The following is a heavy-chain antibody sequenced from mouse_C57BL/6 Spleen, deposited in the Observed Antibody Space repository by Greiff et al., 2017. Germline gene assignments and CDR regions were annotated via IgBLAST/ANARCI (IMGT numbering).Heavy chain of an antibody. CDR1: GYTFTSYG. CDR2: IYPRSGNT. V-gene: IGHV1-81*01. Sequence: QVQLKESGAELARPGASVKLSCKASGYTFTSYGISWVKQRTGQGLEWIGEIYPRSGNTYYNEKFKGKATLTADKSSSPAYMELRSLTSEDSAVYFCARNYYGSSYRAMDYWGQGTSVTVSS. J-gene: IGHJ4*01. D-gene: IGHD1-1*01. CDR3: ARNYYGSSYRAMDY.